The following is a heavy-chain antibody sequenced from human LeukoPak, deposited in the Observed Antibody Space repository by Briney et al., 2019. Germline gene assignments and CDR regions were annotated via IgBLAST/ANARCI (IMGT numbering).Heavy chain of an antibody. CDR2: ISSSSSTI. J-gene: IGHJ4*02. Sequence: PGGSLRLSCAASGFTFSSYSMNWVRQSPGKGLEWVSYISSSSSTIYYADSVKGRFTISRDNAKNSLYLQMNSLRAEDTAVYYCARDPSPYCSGGSCVTDYWGQGTLVTVSS. CDR1: GFTFSSYS. D-gene: IGHD2-15*01. V-gene: IGHV3-48*01. CDR3: ARDPSPYCSGGSCVTDY.